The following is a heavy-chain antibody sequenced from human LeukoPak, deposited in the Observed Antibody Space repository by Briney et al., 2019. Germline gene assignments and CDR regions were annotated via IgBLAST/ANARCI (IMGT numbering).Heavy chain of an antibody. CDR2: ISGDGGST. V-gene: IGHV3-43*02. CDR1: GFTFSSYS. D-gene: IGHD1-26*01. CDR3: AKDRSPRSRGYFDY. Sequence: GGSLRLSCTASGFTFSSYSMNWVRQAPGKGLEWVSLISGDGGSTYYADSVKGRFTISRDNSKNSLYLQMNSLRTEDTALYYCAKDRSPRSRGYFDYWGQGTLVTVSS. J-gene: IGHJ4*02.